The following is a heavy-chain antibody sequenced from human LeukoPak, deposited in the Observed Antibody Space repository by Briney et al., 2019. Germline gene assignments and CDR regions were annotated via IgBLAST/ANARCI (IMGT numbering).Heavy chain of an antibody. CDR1: GFTFSSYA. CDR2: ISGSGGST. CDR3: AKMGAMIVVVSHYMDV. D-gene: IGHD3-22*01. J-gene: IGHJ6*03. V-gene: IGHV3-23*01. Sequence: GGSLRLSCAAPGFTFSSYAMGWVRQAPGKGLEWVSAISGSGGSTYYADSVNGWFTISRDNSKNTLYLQMDSLRAEDTAVYYWAKMGAMIVVVSHYMDVWGKGTTVTVSS.